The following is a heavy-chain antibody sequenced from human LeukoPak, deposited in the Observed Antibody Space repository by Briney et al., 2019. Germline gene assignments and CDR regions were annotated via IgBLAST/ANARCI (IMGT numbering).Heavy chain of an antibody. CDR2: IYYTGST. V-gene: IGHV4-61*01. Sequence: PSETLSLTCTVSGGSVSSGSYYWSWIRQPPGKGLEWIGYIYYTGSTNYNPSLKSRVTMSVDTSKNQFSLNLSSVTAADTAVYYCAKVDSSGYQIDYWGQGTLVTVSS. CDR1: GGSVSSGSYY. CDR3: AKVDSSGYQIDY. J-gene: IGHJ4*02. D-gene: IGHD3-22*01.